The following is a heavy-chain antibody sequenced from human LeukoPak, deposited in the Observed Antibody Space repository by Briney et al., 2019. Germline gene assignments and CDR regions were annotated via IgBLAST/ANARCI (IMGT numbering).Heavy chain of an antibody. J-gene: IGHJ4*02. D-gene: IGHD3-16*01. CDR1: GFSFSNYG. CDR3: AKDLGYVWGSYRSDLWY. CDR2: IGGSGVST. Sequence: GGSLRLSCAASGFSFSNYGMSWVRQAPGKGLEWIAGIGGSGVSTDYLDSVKGRFTISRDNSKNTLYLQMNSLRAEDTAVYYCAKDLGYVWGSYRSDLWYWGQGTLVTVSS. V-gene: IGHV3-23*01.